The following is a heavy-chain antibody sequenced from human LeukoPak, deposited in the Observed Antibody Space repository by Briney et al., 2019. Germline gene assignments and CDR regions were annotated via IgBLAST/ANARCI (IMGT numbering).Heavy chain of an antibody. CDR1: GGSISSGSYY. D-gene: IGHD1-26*01. J-gene: IGHJ3*02. V-gene: IGHV4-61*02. CDR3: ARVQWEPPEAFDI. Sequence: SQTLSLTCTVSGGSISSGSYYWSWIRQPAGMGLESLGRIYTSGSTNYNPSLKSRVTISVYTSKNRFSLKLSSVTAADTAVYYCARVQWEPPEAFDIWGQGTMVTVSS. CDR2: IYTSGST.